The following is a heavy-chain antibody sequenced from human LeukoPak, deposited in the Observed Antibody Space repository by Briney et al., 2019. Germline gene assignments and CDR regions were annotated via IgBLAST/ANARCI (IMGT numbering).Heavy chain of an antibody. Sequence: SETLSLTCTVSGGSISTNDYFWSWIRQSPEKGLEWIGYIHYSGITKSNPSLESRLTLSVDTSKNQLSLRLTSVTAADTAVYYCASAPLTTATSDYFDLWGLGTLVTVSS. V-gene: IGHV4-30-4*01. D-gene: IGHD4-17*01. CDR2: IHYSGIT. CDR1: GGSISTNDYF. J-gene: IGHJ4*02. CDR3: ASAPLTTATSDYFDL.